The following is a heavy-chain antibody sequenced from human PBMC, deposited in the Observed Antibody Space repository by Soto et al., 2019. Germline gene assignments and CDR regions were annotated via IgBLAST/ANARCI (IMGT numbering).Heavy chain of an antibody. D-gene: IGHD2-15*01. J-gene: IGHJ4*02. Sequence: PSETLSLTCAVYGGSFSGYYWSWIRQPPGKGLEWIGEINHSGSTNYNPSLKSRVTISVDTSKNQFSLKLSSVTAADTAVYYCARTNPRSNCSGGSCYRAGFDYWGQGTLVTVSS. CDR2: INHSGST. CDR3: ARTNPRSNCSGGSCYRAGFDY. V-gene: IGHV4-34*01. CDR1: GGSFSGYY.